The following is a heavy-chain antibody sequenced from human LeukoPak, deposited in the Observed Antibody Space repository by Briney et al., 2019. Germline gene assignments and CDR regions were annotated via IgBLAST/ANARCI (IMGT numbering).Heavy chain of an antibody. CDR1: GFTFDDYA. D-gene: IGHD6-19*01. CDR2: ISWNSGSI. J-gene: IGHJ6*03. CDR3: AKGSSLAVAGTMGYYSYYYMDV. Sequence: GRSLRLSCAASGFTFDDYAMYWVRQAPGKGLEWVSGISWNSGSIGYADSVKGRFTISRDNAKNSLYLQMNSLRAEDTALYYCAKGSSLAVAGTMGYYSYYYMDVWGKGTTVTISS. V-gene: IGHV3-9*01.